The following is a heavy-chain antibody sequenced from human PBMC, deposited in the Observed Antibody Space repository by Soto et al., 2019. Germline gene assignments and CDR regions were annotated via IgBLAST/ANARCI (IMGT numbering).Heavy chain of an antibody. V-gene: IGHV5-51*01. J-gene: IGHJ4*02. Sequence: PRESLKISCKGSGYSFTSYWIGWVRQMPGKGLEWMGIIYPGDSDTRYSPSFQGQVTTSADKSISTAYLQWSSLKASDTAMYYCARLVTYYGDYGPYLDYWGQGTLVTVSS. CDR2: IYPGDSDT. D-gene: IGHD4-17*01. CDR3: ARLVTYYGDYGPYLDY. CDR1: GYSFTSYW.